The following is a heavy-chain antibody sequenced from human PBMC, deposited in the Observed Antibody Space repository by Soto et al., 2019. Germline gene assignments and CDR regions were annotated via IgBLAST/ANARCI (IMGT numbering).Heavy chain of an antibody. Sequence: EVQLVESGGGLVQPGGSRRLSCAASGFTFSSYSMNWVRQAPGKGLEWVSYISSSSITRDYADSGKGQFTISRDNAKNSLYLQLNSLRAEDTAVYYCARDLDIVVVVAATGFDYWGQGTLVTVSS. CDR2: ISSSSITR. CDR3: ARDLDIVVVVAATGFDY. V-gene: IGHV3-48*01. J-gene: IGHJ4*02. D-gene: IGHD2-15*01. CDR1: GFTFSSYS.